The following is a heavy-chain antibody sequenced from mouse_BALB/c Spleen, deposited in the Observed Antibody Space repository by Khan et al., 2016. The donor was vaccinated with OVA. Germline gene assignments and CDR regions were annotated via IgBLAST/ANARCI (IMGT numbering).Heavy chain of an antibody. V-gene: IGHV1-77*01. CDR2: IFPGGGSS. CDR1: GYTFTDYV. D-gene: IGHD1-1*01. J-gene: IGHJ3*01. CDR3: ARGGYSVFAY. Sequence: QVQLQQSGPELVKPGASVKMSCKASGYTFTDYVINWVKQRTGQGLEWIGDIFPGGGSSYYNEKFKGKAKLTADKSSNTAYMQLSSLTFEDSAVYSCARGGYSVFAYWGQGTLVTVSA.